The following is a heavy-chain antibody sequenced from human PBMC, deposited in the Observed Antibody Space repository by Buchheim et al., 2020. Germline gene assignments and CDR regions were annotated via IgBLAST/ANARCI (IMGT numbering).Heavy chain of an antibody. Sequence: EVQLEESGGGLVQPGGSLRLSCAASGFTFSSYWMSWVRTAPGKGLEWVANIKQDGSEKYYVDSVKGRFTNSRDNVKHPRYLQMNSLRAEDTAVYYCARDFSYSSGWYFWPSQDYGMDVWGQGAT. V-gene: IGHV3-7*01. CDR3: ARDFSYSSGWYFWPSQDYGMDV. CDR1: GFTFSSYW. D-gene: IGHD6-19*01. J-gene: IGHJ6*02. CDR2: IKQDGSEK.